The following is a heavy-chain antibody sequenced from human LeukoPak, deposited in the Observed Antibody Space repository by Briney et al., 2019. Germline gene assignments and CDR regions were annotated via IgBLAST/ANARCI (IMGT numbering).Heavy chain of an antibody. V-gene: IGHV3-7*01. CDR2: IQQDGSEK. CDR1: GFTFSSYW. Sequence: PGGSLRLSCAASGFTFSSYWMSWVRQAPGRGLEWVANIQQDGSEKYYVDSVKGRFTISRDNAKNSLYLQMNSLRAEDTAVYYCAKDPDYYGSGDNWFDPWGQGTLVTVSS. CDR3: AKDPDYYGSGDNWFDP. D-gene: IGHD3-10*01. J-gene: IGHJ5*02.